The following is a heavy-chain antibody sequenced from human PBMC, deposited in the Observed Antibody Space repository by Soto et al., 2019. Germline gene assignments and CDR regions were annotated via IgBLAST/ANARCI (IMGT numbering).Heavy chain of an antibody. V-gene: IGHV4-31*03. CDR1: GGSISSGVYY. CDR2: IYYSGST. D-gene: IGHD5-12*01. CDR3: ARAKVEMATISFDY. Sequence: SETLSLTCTVSGGSISSGVYYWIWIRQHPGKGLDWIGYIYYSGSTYYNPSLKSRVTISVDTSKNQFSLKLSSVTAADTAVYYCARAKVEMATISFDYWGQGTLVTVSS. J-gene: IGHJ4*02.